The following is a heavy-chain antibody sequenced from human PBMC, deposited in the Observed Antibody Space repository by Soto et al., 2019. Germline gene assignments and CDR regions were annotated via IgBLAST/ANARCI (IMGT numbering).Heavy chain of an antibody. Sequence: DVQLVESGGGLVQPGRSLRLSCAASGFTFDNYAMHWVRQAPGKGLEWVSGISWNSGSIGYADSVKCRFTISRDNAKNYMYMQMNSMRAEDTALYYCANNGGPSGYHTLNWFEPWGQGTLVTVSS. V-gene: IGHV3-9*01. CDR1: GFTFDNYA. J-gene: IGHJ5*02. CDR3: ANNGGPSGYHTLNWFEP. CDR2: ISWNSGSI. D-gene: IGHD5-18*01.